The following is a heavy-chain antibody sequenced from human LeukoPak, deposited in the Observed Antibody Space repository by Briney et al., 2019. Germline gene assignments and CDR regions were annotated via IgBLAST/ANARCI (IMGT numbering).Heavy chain of an antibody. CDR3: ARAAVTVTTGHNAFDI. CDR2: IKQDESEK. V-gene: IGHV3-7*01. D-gene: IGHD4-11*01. Sequence: QTGGSLRLSCAAAGFTFSTYWMSWVRQVPGKGLEWVANIKQDESEKYYVDSVKGRFTISRDNAKNSVYLQMNSLRAEDTAVYYCARAAVTVTTGHNAFDIWGQGTMVTVSS. J-gene: IGHJ3*02. CDR1: GFTFSTYW.